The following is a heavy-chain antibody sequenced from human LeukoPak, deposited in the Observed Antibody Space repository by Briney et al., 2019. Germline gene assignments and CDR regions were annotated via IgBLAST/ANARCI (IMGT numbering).Heavy chain of an antibody. CDR3: ARAPLGELFDY. V-gene: IGHV1-18*01. CDR2: ISAYNGNT. J-gene: IGHJ4*02. CDR1: GYTFTSNG. D-gene: IGHD3-16*01. Sequence: ASVKLSCNASGYTFTSNGISCVRQAPGQRLEWLGWISAYNGNTNYAQKLQGRVTMTTDTSTSTAYMELRSLRSDDTAVYYCARAPLGELFDYWGQGTLVTVSS.